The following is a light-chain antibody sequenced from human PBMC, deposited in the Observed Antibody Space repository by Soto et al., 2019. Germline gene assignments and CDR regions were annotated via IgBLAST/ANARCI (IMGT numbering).Light chain of an antibody. CDR2: QDT. CDR1: KLGDKY. V-gene: IGLV3-1*01. J-gene: IGLJ2*01. Sequence: SYELTQPPSVSVSPGQTASITCSGDKLGDKYSCWYQQKPGQSPVLVMYQDTRRPSGIPERFSGSNSGNTATLTISGTQPMDEAAYYCQAWDRNTVIFGGGTKLTVL. CDR3: QAWDRNTVI.